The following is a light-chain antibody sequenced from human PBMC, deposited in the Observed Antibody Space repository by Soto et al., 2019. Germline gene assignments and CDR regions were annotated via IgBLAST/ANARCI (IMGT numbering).Light chain of an antibody. Sequence: ETVLTQSPGTLSLSPGERATLSCRASQSVSSNYLAWYQQRPGQAPRLLIYGASSRATGIPSRFSGSGSGTEFTLTISSLQPDDFATYYCQQYNSYSWTFGQGTKVDIK. J-gene: IGKJ1*01. CDR1: QSVSSNY. V-gene: IGKV3-20*01. CDR2: GAS. CDR3: QQYNSYSWT.